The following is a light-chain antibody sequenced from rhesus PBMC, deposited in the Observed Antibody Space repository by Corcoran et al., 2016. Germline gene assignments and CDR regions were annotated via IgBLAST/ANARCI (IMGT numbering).Light chain of an antibody. Sequence: DIVMTQTPLSLPVTLGESASISCRSSQSLVYSDGKTYLDWYLQKPGQSPQFLIHSVSKRASGVPDRFSGSGSGTNFTLKISRIEAEDVGLYYCMQALQSPLTFGQGTKVEIK. CDR2: SVS. V-gene: IGKV2-82*01. CDR1: QSLVYSDGKTY. CDR3: MQALQSPLT. J-gene: IGKJ1*01.